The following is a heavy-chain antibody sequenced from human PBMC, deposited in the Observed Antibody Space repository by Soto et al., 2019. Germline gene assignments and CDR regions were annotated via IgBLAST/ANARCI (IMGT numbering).Heavy chain of an antibody. CDR1: GYTFIGYY. D-gene: IGHD4-17*01. V-gene: IGHV1-2*02. J-gene: IGHJ5*02. CDR3: AKEGGGYGDVKWFDP. Sequence: QVQLVQSGAEVKKPGASVKVSCKASGYTFIGYYIHWVRQAPGQGLEWMGWINPNTGGTNYAQKFRGGVTMTRDTSLNTVYLEVGRLRSDDTAVYYCAKEGGGYGDVKWFDPWGQGTLVTVSS. CDR2: INPNTGGT.